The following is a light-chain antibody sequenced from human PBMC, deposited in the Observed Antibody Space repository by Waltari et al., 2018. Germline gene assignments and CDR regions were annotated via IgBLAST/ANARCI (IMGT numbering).Light chain of an antibody. CDR3: QQRSNWLFT. V-gene: IGKV3-11*01. CDR2: EAS. J-gene: IGKJ3*01. CDR1: QRVSHY. Sequence: EIVLTQSPATLSLSPGERATLSCRASQRVSHYLAWFQQKPGQAPRLLNYEASRRATGIPTRFSGSGSATDFTLTISSLEPEDFAVYYCQQRSNWLFTFGPGTIVEIK.